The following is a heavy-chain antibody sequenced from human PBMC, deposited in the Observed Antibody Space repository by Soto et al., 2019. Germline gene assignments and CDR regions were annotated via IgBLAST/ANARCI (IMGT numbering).Heavy chain of an antibody. CDR1: TFAVRDKY. J-gene: IGHJ4*02. CDR3: ATIPLLRGVPQEDF. Sequence: GGSLRLSCAASTFAVRDKYISWVRQAPGKGLEWVSVLYSGGSKYYADSVKSRCTISRDTSTNTLSLQMNSLRADDTAIYYCATIPLLRGVPQEDFWGQGTLVTVSS. CDR2: LYSGGSK. D-gene: IGHD3-10*01. V-gene: IGHV3-53*01.